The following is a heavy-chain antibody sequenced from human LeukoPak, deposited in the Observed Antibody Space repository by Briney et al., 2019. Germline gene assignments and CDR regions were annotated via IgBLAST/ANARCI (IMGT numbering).Heavy chain of an antibody. CDR2: ISSSSSYI. D-gene: IGHD4-17*01. CDR1: GFTFSSYS. V-gene: IGHV3-21*01. Sequence: GGSLRLSCAASGFTFSSYSMNWVRQAPGKGLEWVSSISSSSSYIYYADSVKGRFTISRDNAKNSPYLQMNSLRAEDTAVYYCARDAGGDYYFDYWGQGTLVTVSS. J-gene: IGHJ4*02. CDR3: ARDAGGDYYFDY.